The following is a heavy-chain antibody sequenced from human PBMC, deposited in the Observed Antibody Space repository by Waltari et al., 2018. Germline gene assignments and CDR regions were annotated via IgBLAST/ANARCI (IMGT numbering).Heavy chain of an antibody. CDR2: VHRSGRT. CDR3: ARDRGRGLYLDS. CDR1: GDSMRSHDL. D-gene: IGHD2-15*01. J-gene: IGHJ4*02. V-gene: IGHV4-4*02. Sequence: QLQLQESGPGLVKPSGTLSLTCAVSGDSMRSHDLWNWVRQPPGKGLEWIGQVHRSGRTNYNPSFAARVTVSVDTFNKQFSLTVTSATAADTAVYYCARDRGRGLYLDSWGPGMAVTVSP.